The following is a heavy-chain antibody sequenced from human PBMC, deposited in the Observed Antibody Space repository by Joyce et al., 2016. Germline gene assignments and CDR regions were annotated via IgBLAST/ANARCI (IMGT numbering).Heavy chain of an antibody. CDR2: IYFRGSA. CDR1: GDSISSSSCY. Sequence: QLQLQESGPGLVKPSETLSLTCTVSGDSISSSSCYWGWIRQPPGKGLEWIGSIYFRGSAFYTPSLKSRVTISVDTSKNQFSLKLTSVTAADTAVYYCARHVAALRPRDAFDIWGQGTMVTVSS. D-gene: IGHD4-17*01. V-gene: IGHV4-39*01. J-gene: IGHJ3*02. CDR3: ARHVAALRPRDAFDI.